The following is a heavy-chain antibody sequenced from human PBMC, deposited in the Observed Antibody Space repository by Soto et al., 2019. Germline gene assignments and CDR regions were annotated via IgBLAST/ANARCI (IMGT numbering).Heavy chain of an antibody. V-gene: IGHV4-31*03. J-gene: IGHJ4*02. D-gene: IGHD2-15*01. CDR2: IFFSGGT. CDR3: ARHNSGGMRDY. CDR1: GGSVLNGGYY. Sequence: TLSLTCTFSGGSVLNGGYYWTWIRQHPGKGLEWIGKIFFSGGTHYNPALKSRLVISIDTSNNQFSLNLSSVTAADTAMDYGARHNSGGMRDYWGQGTRVTVSS.